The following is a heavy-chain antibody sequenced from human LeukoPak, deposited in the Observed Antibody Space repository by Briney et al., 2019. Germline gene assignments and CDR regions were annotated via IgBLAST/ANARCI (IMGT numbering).Heavy chain of an antibody. V-gene: IGHV3-23*01. J-gene: IGHJ6*03. CDR2: TSTTGGTT. Sequence: GGSLRLSCAASGFTFSSYGMSWVRQAPGRGLEWVSATSTTGGTTYYADSVRGRFTISRDNSRNTLYLQMNSLRAEDTAIYYCAKNGDRGAYCSGGTCYPYYYYYMDVWGKGTTVTIS. CDR3: AKNGDRGAYCSGGTCYPYYYYYMDV. CDR1: GFTFSSYG. D-gene: IGHD2-15*01.